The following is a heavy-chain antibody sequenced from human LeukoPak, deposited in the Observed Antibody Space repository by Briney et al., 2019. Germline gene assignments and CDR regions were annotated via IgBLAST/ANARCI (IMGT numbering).Heavy chain of an antibody. CDR2: IYYSGST. D-gene: IGHD2-2*01. V-gene: IGHV4-59*01. Sequence: SETLSLTCTVSGGSISSYYWSWIRQPSWKGLEWIGYIYYSGSTNYNPSLKSRVTISVDTSKNQFSLKLSSVTAADTAVYYCARYCSSTSCDPADAFDIWGQGTMVTVSS. CDR1: GGSISSYY. J-gene: IGHJ3*02. CDR3: ARYCSSTSCDPADAFDI.